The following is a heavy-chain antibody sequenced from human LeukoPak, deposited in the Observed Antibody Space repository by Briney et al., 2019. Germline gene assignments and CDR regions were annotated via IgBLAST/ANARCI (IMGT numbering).Heavy chain of an antibody. CDR3: ARDSLTAAGTGYHDMDV. CDR1: GFTFSACS. CDR2: ISSSGSYI. J-gene: IGHJ6*02. D-gene: IGHD6-13*01. Sequence: GGSLRLSCAASGFTFSACSMNWVRQAPGKGLEWVSSISSSGSYIYYADSVKGRFTISRDNAKNSLYLQMNSLRAEDTAVYYCARDSLTAAGTGYHDMDVWGQGTTVTVSS. V-gene: IGHV3-21*01.